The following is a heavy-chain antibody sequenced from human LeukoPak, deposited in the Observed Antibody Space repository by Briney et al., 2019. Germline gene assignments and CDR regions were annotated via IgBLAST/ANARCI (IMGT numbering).Heavy chain of an antibody. CDR1: GFTFSSYA. Sequence: PGGSLRLSCAASGFTFSSYAMSWVRQAPGKGLEWVSAISGSGGSTYYADSVKGRFTISRDNSKNTLYLQMNSVRAEDTAVYYCAKSEIDYDILTGPDAFDIWGQGTMVTVSS. CDR2: ISGSGGST. V-gene: IGHV3-23*01. J-gene: IGHJ3*02. CDR3: AKSEIDYDILTGPDAFDI. D-gene: IGHD3-9*01.